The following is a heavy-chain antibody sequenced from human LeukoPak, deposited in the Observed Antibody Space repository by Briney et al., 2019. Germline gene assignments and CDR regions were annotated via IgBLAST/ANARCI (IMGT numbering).Heavy chain of an antibody. CDR3: ARGPNYFDY. CDR2: TSSDLNVK. CDR1: GFTFRNYV. J-gene: IGHJ4*02. Sequence: GGSLRLSCAASGFTFRNYVIHWVRQAPGKGLEWVAVTSSDLNVKLYADSVKGRFTISRDNPKNTLYLQMNSLRAEDTAVYYCARGPNYFDYWGQGTLVTVSS. V-gene: IGHV3-30-3*01.